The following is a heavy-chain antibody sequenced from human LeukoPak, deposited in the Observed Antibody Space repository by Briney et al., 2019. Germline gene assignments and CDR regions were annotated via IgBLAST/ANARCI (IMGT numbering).Heavy chain of an antibody. CDR1: GGSISSSSYY. CDR2: IYYSGST. V-gene: IGHV4-39*07. J-gene: IGHJ5*02. Sequence: PSETLSLTCTVSGGSISSSSYYWGWIRPPPGKGLEWIGSIYYSGSTYYNPSLKSRVTISVDTSKNQFSLKLSSVTAADTAVYYCARERYSYGPPHWFVPWGRGTLVTVSS. D-gene: IGHD5-18*01. CDR3: ARERYSYGPPHWFVP.